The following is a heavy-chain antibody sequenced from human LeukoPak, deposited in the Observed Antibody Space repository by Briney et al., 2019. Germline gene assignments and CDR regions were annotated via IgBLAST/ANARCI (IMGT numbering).Heavy chain of an antibody. J-gene: IGHJ6*02. D-gene: IGHD4-17*01. CDR3: ARDNDGDYVIGYYGMDV. Sequence: SETLSLTCTGSGGSISSYYWSWIRQPPGKGLEWIGYIYYSGSTNYNPSLKSRVTISVDTSRNQFSLKLSSVTAADTAVYYCARDNDGDYVIGYYGMDVWGQGTTVTVSS. CDR2: IYYSGST. CDR1: GGSISSYY. V-gene: IGHV4-59*01.